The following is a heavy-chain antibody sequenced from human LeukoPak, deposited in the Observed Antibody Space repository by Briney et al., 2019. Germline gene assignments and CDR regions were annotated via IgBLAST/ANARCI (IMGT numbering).Heavy chain of an antibody. CDR2: INPKSGGT. CDR3: VRDLGISGWYAPPLGYFDS. J-gene: IGHJ4*02. D-gene: IGHD6-19*01. CDR1: GYTFTGYY. Sequence: ASVKVSCKASGYTFTGYYMHWVRQAPGRGLEWMGWINPKSGGTNYAQQFQDRVTMTRDTSISSTYMELSRLKSDDTAVYYCVRDLGISGWYAPPLGYFDSWGQGTLVTVSS. V-gene: IGHV1-2*02.